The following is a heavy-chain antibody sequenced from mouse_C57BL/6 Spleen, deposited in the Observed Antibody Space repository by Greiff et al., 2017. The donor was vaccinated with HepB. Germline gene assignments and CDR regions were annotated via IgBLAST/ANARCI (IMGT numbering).Heavy chain of an antibody. D-gene: IGHD4-1*01. CDR3: ARRNWYFDY. V-gene: IGHV1-81*01. Sequence: VQRVESGAELARPGASVKLSCKASGYTFTSYGISWVKQRTGQGLEWIGEIYPRSGNTYYNEKFKGKATLTADKSSSTAYMELRSLTSEDSAVYFCARRNWYFDYWGQGTTLTVSS. J-gene: IGHJ2*01. CDR1: GYTFTSYG. CDR2: IYPRSGNT.